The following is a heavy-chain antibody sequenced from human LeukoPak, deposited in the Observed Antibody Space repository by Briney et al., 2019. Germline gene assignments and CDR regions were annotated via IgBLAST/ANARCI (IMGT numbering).Heavy chain of an antibody. CDR1: GFTFSSYG. D-gene: IGHD3-10*01. CDR2: IWYDGSNK. CDR3: ARDQMVQGVIYYFDY. J-gene: IGHJ4*02. Sequence: PGGSQRLSCTASGFTFSSYGMHWARQSPGEGRVWVAVIWYDGSNKYYADPVKGRFTISRDNSKNTLYLQMNSLRAEDTAVYYCARDQMVQGVIYYFDYWGQGTLVTVSS. V-gene: IGHV3-33*01.